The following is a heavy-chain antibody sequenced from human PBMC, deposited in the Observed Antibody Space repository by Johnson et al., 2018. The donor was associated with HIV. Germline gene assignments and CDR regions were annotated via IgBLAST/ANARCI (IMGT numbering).Heavy chain of an antibody. J-gene: IGHJ3*02. CDR2: INSDGSST. CDR3: ARDAKVGYGDAFDI. V-gene: IGHV3-74*01. D-gene: IGHD5-12*01. Sequence: EMQLVESGGGLAQPGESLRLSCAASGFTFSRYWMHWVRQAPGKGLVWVSRINSDGSSTNYADSVKGRFTISRDNAKNTLYLQMNSLRAEDTAVFYCARDAKVGYGDAFDIWGHGTMVTVSS. CDR1: GFTFSRYW.